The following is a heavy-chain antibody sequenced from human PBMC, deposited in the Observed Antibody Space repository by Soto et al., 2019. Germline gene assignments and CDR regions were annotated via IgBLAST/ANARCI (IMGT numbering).Heavy chain of an antibody. Sequence: SVKVSCKASGGTFSSYAISWVRQAPGQGLEWMGGIIPTFGTANYAQKFQGRVTITADESTSTAYMELSSLRSEDTAVYYCARAAWGLRVAPLKYYGMDVWGQGTTVTVSS. D-gene: IGHD3-16*01. V-gene: IGHV1-69*13. CDR1: GGTFSSYA. CDR2: IIPTFGTA. J-gene: IGHJ6*02. CDR3: ARAAWGLRVAPLKYYGMDV.